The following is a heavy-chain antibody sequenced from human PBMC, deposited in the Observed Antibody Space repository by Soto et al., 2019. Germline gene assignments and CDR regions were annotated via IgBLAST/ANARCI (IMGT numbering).Heavy chain of an antibody. Sequence: XESLKLWCAASGFSFSDFGMTGVRQAPGKGLEWVSTIHPEGTNTHYADSVKGRFTISRDNSKDTLYLDMNSLRAEDTAIYFCAKDPSTGPADSWGQGTLVTVSS. J-gene: IGHJ4*02. V-gene: IGHV3-23*01. CDR3: AKDPSTGPADS. CDR1: GFSFSDFG. CDR2: IHPEGTNT. D-gene: IGHD3-9*01.